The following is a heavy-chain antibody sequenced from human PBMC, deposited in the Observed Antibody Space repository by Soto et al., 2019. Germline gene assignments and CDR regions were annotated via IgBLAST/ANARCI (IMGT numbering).Heavy chain of an antibody. J-gene: IGHJ4*02. D-gene: IGHD6-6*01. CDR1: GGSISSSSYY. CDR2: IYYSGST. CDR3: ARHATLFFMSSSHEGGFDY. Sequence: QLQLQESGPGLVKPSETLSLTCTVSGGSISSSSYYWGWIRQPPGKGLEWIGSIYYSGSTYYNPSLKSRVTISVDTSKNQFSLKLSSVTAADTAVYYCARHATLFFMSSSHEGGFDYWGQGTLVTVSS. V-gene: IGHV4-39*01.